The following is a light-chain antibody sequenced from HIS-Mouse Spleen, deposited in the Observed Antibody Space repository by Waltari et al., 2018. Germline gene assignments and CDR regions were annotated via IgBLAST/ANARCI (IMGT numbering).Light chain of an antibody. V-gene: IGKV4-1*01. CDR3: QQYYSTPWT. CDR1: QSVLYSSNNQNY. CDR2: WAS. Sequence: DIVMTQSPDSLAVSLGERATINCKSSQSVLYSSNNQNYLAWSQQKPGQPPKLLIYWASTRESGVPDRFSGSGSGTDFTLTISSLQAEDVAVYYCQQYYSTPWTFGQGTKVEIK. J-gene: IGKJ1*01.